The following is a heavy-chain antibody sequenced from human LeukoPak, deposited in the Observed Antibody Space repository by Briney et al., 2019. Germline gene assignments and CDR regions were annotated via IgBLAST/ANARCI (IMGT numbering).Heavy chain of an antibody. CDR2: ISASGGTT. CDR1: GFTFSSYA. Sequence: GGSLRLSCAASGFTFSSYAMTWVRQAPGKGLEWVSGISASGGTTYYADSVKGRFTISRDNSKSTLLLQMNSLRAEDTAVYYCAELGITMIGGVWGKGTTVTISS. J-gene: IGHJ6*04. V-gene: IGHV3-23*01. D-gene: IGHD3-10*02. CDR3: AELGITMIGGV.